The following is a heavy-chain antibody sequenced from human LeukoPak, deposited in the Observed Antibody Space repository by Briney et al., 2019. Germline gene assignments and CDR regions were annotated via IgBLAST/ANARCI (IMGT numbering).Heavy chain of an antibody. CDR2: ITPKSGDT. D-gene: IGHD3-3*02. V-gene: IGHV1-2*02. CDR3: ARVRLADERAWAY. Sequence: GASVKVSCKASGYTFSDFYIHWVRQAPGQGLEYVGWITPKSGDTYSPQRFQGRVTMTRDASISTAYMELSSLRSDDMAVYFCARVRLADERAWAYWGQGTLVTVSS. CDR1: GYTFSDFY. J-gene: IGHJ4*02.